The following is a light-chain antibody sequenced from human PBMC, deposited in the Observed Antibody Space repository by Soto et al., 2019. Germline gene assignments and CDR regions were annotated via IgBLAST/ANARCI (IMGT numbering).Light chain of an antibody. CDR1: QSVNSTF. CDR3: HQYGSSPLT. J-gene: IGKJ4*01. CDR2: SAS. V-gene: IGKV3-20*01. Sequence: EIVLTQSPGTLSLSPGERATLSCRASQSVNSTFLAWYQQKPGQAPRLLIYSASSRATGIPDRFSGSGSGTDFTLTVSRLEPEDFAVYYCHQYGSSPLTFGGGTKVDIK.